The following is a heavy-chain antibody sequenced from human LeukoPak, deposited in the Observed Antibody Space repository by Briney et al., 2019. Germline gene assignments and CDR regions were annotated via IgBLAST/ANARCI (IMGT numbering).Heavy chain of an antibody. Sequence: GGSLRLSCATSGFTFSSYAMHWVRQAPGKGLQWAAVISHDGSEKYYADPVKGRFTVSRDNSKNTLYLQVSSLRLEDTAVYYCAKGVHGSQSTSFADYWGQGTLVTVSS. CDR2: ISHDGSEK. CDR1: GFTFSSYA. D-gene: IGHD3-10*01. CDR3: AKGVHGSQSTSFADY. V-gene: IGHV3-30*18. J-gene: IGHJ4*02.